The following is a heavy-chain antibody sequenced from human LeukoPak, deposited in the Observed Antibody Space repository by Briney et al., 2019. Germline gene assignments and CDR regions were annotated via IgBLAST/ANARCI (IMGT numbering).Heavy chain of an antibody. Sequence: SETLSLTCAVYGGSCSGYYWSWIRQPPGKGLEWIGEINHSGSTNYNPSLKSRVTISVDTSKNQFSLKLSSVTAADTAVYYCARRLRGYSYGGWGQGTLVTVSS. D-gene: IGHD5-18*01. CDR2: INHSGST. V-gene: IGHV4-34*01. CDR1: GGSCSGYY. J-gene: IGHJ4*02. CDR3: ARRLRGYSYGG.